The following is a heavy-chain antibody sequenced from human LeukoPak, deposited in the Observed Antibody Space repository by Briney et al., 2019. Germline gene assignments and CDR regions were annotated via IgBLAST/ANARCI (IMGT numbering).Heavy chain of an antibody. CDR1: GFIFNKHA. CDR3: AKTRPLDSSSWSHGDY. D-gene: IGHD6-13*01. Sequence: GSLRLSCAASGFIFNKHAMSWVRQAPGKGLEWVSAISGSGDSTYYGDSVKGRFTISRDNSKNTLYLQMNSLRAEDTAVYYCAKTRPLDSSSWSHGDYWGQGTLVTVSS. CDR2: ISGSGDST. V-gene: IGHV3-23*01. J-gene: IGHJ4*02.